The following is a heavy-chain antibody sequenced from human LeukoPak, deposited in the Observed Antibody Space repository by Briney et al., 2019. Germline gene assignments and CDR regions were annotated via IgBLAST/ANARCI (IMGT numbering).Heavy chain of an antibody. D-gene: IGHD3-3*01. CDR2: ISSSSSTI. J-gene: IGHJ4*02. Sequence: GGSLRLSCAASGFTFSSYSMNWVRQAPGKGLEWVSYISSSSSTIYYADSGKGRFTISRDNAKNSLYLQMNSLRAEDTAVCYCARDSSYYDFWSGGFDYWGQGTLVTVSS. CDR1: GFTFSSYS. V-gene: IGHV3-48*01. CDR3: ARDSSYYDFWSGGFDY.